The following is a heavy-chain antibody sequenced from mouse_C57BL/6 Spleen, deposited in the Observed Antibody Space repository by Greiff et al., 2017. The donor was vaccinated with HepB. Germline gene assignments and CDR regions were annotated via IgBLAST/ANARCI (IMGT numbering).Heavy chain of an antibody. CDR1: GFTFSSYA. Sequence: EVQGVESGEGLVKPGGSLKLSCAASGFTFSSYAMSWVRQTPEKRLEWIAYISSGGDYIYYADTVKGRFTISRDNARNTLYLQMSSLKSEDTAMYYCTREGYYGSVDDWGQGTTLTISS. J-gene: IGHJ2*01. D-gene: IGHD1-1*01. CDR3: TREGYYGSVDD. CDR2: ISSGGDYI. V-gene: IGHV5-9-1*02.